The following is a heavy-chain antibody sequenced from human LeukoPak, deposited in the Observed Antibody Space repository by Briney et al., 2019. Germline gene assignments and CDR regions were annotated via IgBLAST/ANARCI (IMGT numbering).Heavy chain of an antibody. D-gene: IGHD1-26*01. CDR3: AREWELLVNDAFDI. V-gene: IGHV1-2*02. Sequence: GASVKVSCKASGYTFTGYYMHWVRQAPGQGLEWMGWINPNSGGTNYAQKFQGRVTMTRDTSISTAYMELSRLRSDDTAVYYCAREWELLVNDAFDIWGQGTMVTVSS. J-gene: IGHJ3*02. CDR2: INPNSGGT. CDR1: GYTFTGYY.